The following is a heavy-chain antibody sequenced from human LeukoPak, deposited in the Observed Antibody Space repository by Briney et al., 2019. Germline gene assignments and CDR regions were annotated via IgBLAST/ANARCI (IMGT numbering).Heavy chain of an antibody. V-gene: IGHV1-18*01. J-gene: IGHJ4*01. D-gene: IGHD2-15*01. CDR1: GYTFTSYG. CDR2: ISAYNGNT. Sequence: GVSEKVSCKASGYTFTSYGISWVRQAPGQGLDWIGWISAYNGNTNSAQKLQGRVTMTTDTSTSTAYMELRSLRSDDTAVYYCARDGSLYCSGGSCYFDNWGHGTLVTASS. CDR3: ARDGSLYCSGGSCYFDN.